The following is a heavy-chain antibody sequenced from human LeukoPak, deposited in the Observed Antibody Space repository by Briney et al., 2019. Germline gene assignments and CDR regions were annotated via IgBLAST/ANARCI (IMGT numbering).Heavy chain of an antibody. CDR1: GFSFDDYA. V-gene: IGHV3-9*01. D-gene: IGHD6-19*01. CDR2: IGWNGGGI. J-gene: IGHJ4*02. CDR3: ARAQQWLVTSSSCTDY. Sequence: GGSLRLSCAASGFSFDDYAMHWVRQAPGKGLEWVSGIGWNGGGIVYADSVKGRFTISRDNAKNSLYLQMNSLRAEDTAVYYCARAQQWLVTSSSCTDYWGQGTLVTVSS.